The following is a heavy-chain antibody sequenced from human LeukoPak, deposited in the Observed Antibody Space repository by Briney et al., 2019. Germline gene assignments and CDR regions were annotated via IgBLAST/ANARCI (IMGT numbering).Heavy chain of an antibody. CDR2: IYYSGST. CDR1: GGSISSYY. Sequence: PSETLSLTCSVSGGSISSYYWSWIRQPPGKGLEWIGYIYYSGSTNYNPSLKSRVTISVDTSKNQFSLRLSSVTAADTAVYYCARACSGGSCEGEDYYYYYMDVWGKGTTVTVSS. V-gene: IGHV4-59*01. CDR3: ARACSGGSCEGEDYYYYYMDV. D-gene: IGHD2-15*01. J-gene: IGHJ6*03.